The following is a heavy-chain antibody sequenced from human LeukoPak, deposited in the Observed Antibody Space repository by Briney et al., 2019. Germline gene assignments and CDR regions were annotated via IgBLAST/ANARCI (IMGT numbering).Heavy chain of an antibody. Sequence: PGGSLRLSCAASGFTFSRYAMHWVRQAPGKGLDWVAIIWHDGSNKYYADSVKGRFTISRDNSEKTLYLQMNSLRAEDTAVYYCARDLGVGAPYGSGSLYSWGQGTLVTVSS. D-gene: IGHD3-10*01. V-gene: IGHV3-33*01. CDR1: GFTFSRYA. CDR2: IWHDGSNK. J-gene: IGHJ4*02. CDR3: ARDLGVGAPYGSGSLYS.